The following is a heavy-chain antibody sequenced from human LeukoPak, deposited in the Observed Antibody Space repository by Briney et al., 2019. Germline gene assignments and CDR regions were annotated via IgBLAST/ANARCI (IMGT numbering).Heavy chain of an antibody. CDR1: GGSIRSFY. D-gene: IGHD3-3*01. V-gene: IGHV4-4*07. CDR3: ARGGTIFGVVSHFSYYYYMDV. Sequence: SETLSLTCSVSGGSIRSFYWSWLRQPAGKGLEWIGRIYTGGITNYNPSLKSRVTISVDTSKNQFSLKLSSVTAADTAVYYCARGGTIFGVVSHFSYYYYMDVWGKGTTVTVSS. CDR2: IYTGGIT. J-gene: IGHJ6*03.